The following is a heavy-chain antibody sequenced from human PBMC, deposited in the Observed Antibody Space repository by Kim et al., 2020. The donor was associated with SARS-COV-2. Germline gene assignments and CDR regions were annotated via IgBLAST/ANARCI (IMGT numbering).Heavy chain of an antibody. CDR3: AKDGTYDSRGWSPDYYY. V-gene: IGHV3-30*18. Sequence: GGSLRLSCAASGFTFSSYGMHWVRQAPGKGLEWVAVISYDGSNKYYADSVKGRFTISRDNSKNTLYLQMNSLRAEDTAVYYCAKDGTYDSRGWSPDYYY. CDR2: ISYDGSNK. CDR1: GFTFSSYG. D-gene: IGHD6-19*01. J-gene: IGHJ6*01.